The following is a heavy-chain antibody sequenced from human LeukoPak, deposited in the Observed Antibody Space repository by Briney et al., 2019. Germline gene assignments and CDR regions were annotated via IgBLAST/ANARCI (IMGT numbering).Heavy chain of an antibody. J-gene: IGHJ4*02. Sequence: GASVKVSCKASGYTFTGYYMHWVRQAPGQGLEWMGWINPNSGGTNYAQKFQGRVTMTRDTSISTAYMELSRLRSDDTAVYYCARDPFTIFGVVTSPKYYFDYWGQGTLVTVSS. CDR3: ARDPFTIFGVVTSPKYYFDY. V-gene: IGHV1-2*02. D-gene: IGHD3-3*01. CDR2: INPNSGGT. CDR1: GYTFTGYY.